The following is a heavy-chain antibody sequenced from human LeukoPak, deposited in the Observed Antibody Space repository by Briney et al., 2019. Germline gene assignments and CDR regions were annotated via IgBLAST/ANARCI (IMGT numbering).Heavy chain of an antibody. V-gene: IGHV4-59*01. CDR3: ASDLYGLHPNAFDI. D-gene: IGHD4-17*01. J-gene: IGHJ3*02. CDR2: IYYSGST. CDR1: GGSISSLY. Sequence: SETLSLTCTVSGGSISSLYWMWLRQPPGKGREGMGYIYYSGSTNYNPCLKSRVNISGDTSKNQFSLTLRSVTAADTVVYYCASDLYGLHPNAFDIWGQGTMVTVSS.